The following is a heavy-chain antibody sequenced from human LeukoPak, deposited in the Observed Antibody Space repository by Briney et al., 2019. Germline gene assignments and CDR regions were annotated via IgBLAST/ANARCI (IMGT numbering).Heavy chain of an antibody. CDR1: GFTFSDYT. D-gene: IGHD1-7*01. CDR3: ARDPSSEYNWNYPSDY. Sequence: GGSLRLSCAASGFTFSDYTMSWIRQAPGKGLEWVSYIRSGGSTRYYTDSVKGRFTISRDNAKNSLYLQMNSLRAEDTAVYYCARDPSSEYNWNYPSDYWGQGTLVTVSS. J-gene: IGHJ4*02. CDR2: IRSGGSTR. V-gene: IGHV3-11*04.